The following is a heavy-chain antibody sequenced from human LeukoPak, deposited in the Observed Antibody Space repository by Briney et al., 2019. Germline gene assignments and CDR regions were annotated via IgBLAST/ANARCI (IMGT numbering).Heavy chain of an antibody. J-gene: IGHJ4*02. CDR3: ARVGTSGWTSDY. V-gene: IGHV3-48*04. Sequence: GGSLRLSCAASGFNFSSFYMSWVRQAPGKGLEWLSYISSSSRTISYADSLKGRFTVSRDNAKNSLDLQMNSLRVEDTAVYYCARVGTSGWTSDYWGQGTLVTVSS. CDR1: GFNFSSFY. D-gene: IGHD6-19*01. CDR2: ISSSSRTI.